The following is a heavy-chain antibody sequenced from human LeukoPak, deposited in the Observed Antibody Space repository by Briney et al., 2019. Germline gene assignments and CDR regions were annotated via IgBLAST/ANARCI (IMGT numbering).Heavy chain of an antibody. Sequence: GGSLRLSCAASGFTFSSYTMNWVRQAPGKGLEWVSYISSSSPIYYADSVKGRFTISRDNAKNSLYLQMSSLRAEDTAVYYCTREAKFDYWGQGALVTVSS. CDR3: TREAKFDY. V-gene: IGHV3-48*01. CDR2: ISSSSPI. J-gene: IGHJ4*02. CDR1: GFTFSSYT.